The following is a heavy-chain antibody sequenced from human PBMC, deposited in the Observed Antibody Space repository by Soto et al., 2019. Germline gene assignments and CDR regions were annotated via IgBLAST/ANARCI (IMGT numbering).Heavy chain of an antibody. D-gene: IGHD6-13*01. CDR3: ARGGGAAAGSEDYYYGMDV. CDR2: LIPIFGTA. Sequence: QVQLVQSGAAVKKPGSSVKVSCKASGGTFSSYAISWVRQAPGQGLEWMGGLIPIFGTANYAQKFQGRVTITADKSTCTAYMELSSLRSEDTAVYYCARGGGAAAGSEDYYYGMDVWGQGTTVTVSS. V-gene: IGHV1-69*06. CDR1: GGTFSSYA. J-gene: IGHJ6*02.